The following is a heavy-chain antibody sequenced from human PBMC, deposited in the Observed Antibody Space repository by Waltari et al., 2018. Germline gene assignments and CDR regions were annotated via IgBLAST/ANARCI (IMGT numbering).Heavy chain of an antibody. CDR2: IIPIFGTA. CDR3: AREELELGSSFDP. CDR1: GGTFSSYA. D-gene: IGHD1-7*01. V-gene: IGHV1-69*05. J-gene: IGHJ5*02. Sequence: QVQLVQSGAEVKKPGSSVKVSCKASGGTFSSYAISWVRQAPGQGLEWMGGIIPIFGTANYAQKCQGRVTITTDESTSKAYRELGSLGSEDTAVYYCAREELELGSSFDPWGQGTLVTVSS.